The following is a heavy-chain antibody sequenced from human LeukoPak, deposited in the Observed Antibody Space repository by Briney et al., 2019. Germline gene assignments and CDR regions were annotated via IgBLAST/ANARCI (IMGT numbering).Heavy chain of an antibody. CDR2: IWYDGSNK. Sequence: GILRLSCAASGFTFSSYAMHWVRQAPGKGLEWVAVIWYDGSNKYYADSVKGRFTISRDNSKNTLYLQMNSLRAEDTAVYYCARDADGYSSGCDYWGQGTLVTVSS. V-gene: IGHV3-33*08. D-gene: IGHD6-19*01. J-gene: IGHJ4*02. CDR1: GFTFSSYA. CDR3: ARDADGYSSGCDY.